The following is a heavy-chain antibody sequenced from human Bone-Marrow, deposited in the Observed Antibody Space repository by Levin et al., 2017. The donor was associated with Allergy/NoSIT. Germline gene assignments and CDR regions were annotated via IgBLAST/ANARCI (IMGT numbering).Heavy chain of an antibody. J-gene: IGHJ4*02. CDR1: GYTFTGYY. D-gene: IGHD1-1*01. V-gene: IGHV1-2*02. CDR2: INPSGGAS. Sequence: EASVKVSCKAFGYTFTGYYIHWVRQAPGQGLAWMGWINPSGGASNYAQNFQGRVTMTRDTSISTVYMEMTRLRFDDTAVYYCLSSNWNDWDYWGQGTLVTVSS. CDR3: LSSNWNDWDY.